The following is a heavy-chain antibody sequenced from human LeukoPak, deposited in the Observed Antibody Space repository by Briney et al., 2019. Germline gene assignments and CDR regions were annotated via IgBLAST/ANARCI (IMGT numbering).Heavy chain of an antibody. Sequence: GGSLRLSCAASAFSFSDYNMNWVRQAPGKGLEWVSSISSTGSYIYYADSVKGRFTISRDNAKNSLFLQLNSLRAEDTAVYYCARDGSRGNLVTAPDYWGQGTLVTVSS. D-gene: IGHD2-21*02. CDR2: ISSTGSYI. CDR1: AFSFSDYN. J-gene: IGHJ4*02. V-gene: IGHV3-21*01. CDR3: ARDGSRGNLVTAPDY.